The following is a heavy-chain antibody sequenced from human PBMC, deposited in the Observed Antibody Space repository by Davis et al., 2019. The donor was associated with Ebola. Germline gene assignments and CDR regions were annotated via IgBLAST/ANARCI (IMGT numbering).Heavy chain of an antibody. J-gene: IGHJ4*02. CDR2: ISSSSSYI. CDR3: ARGSSGWAYRGGY. Sequence: GGSLRLSCAASGFTFSSYSMNWVHQAPGKGLEWVSSISSSSSYIYYADSVKGRFTISRDNAKNSLYLQMNSLRAEDTAVYYCARGSSGWAYRGGYWGQGTLVTVSS. D-gene: IGHD6-19*01. CDR1: GFTFSSYS. V-gene: IGHV3-21*01.